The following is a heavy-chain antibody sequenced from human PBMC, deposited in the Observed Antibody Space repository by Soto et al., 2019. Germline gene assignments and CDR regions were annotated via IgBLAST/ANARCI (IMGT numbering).Heavy chain of an antibody. CDR3: AKGGSDDYPSYFKPMSGY. V-gene: IGHV1-69*02. J-gene: IGHJ4*02. CDR1: GGTFSIYT. D-gene: IGHD4-17*01. Sequence: ASVKVSCKASGGTFSIYTISWVRQAPGQGLEWMGRIIPILGIANYAQKFQGRVTITADKSTSTAYMELSSLRSEDTAVYYCAKGGSDDYPSYFKPMSGYWGQGTLVTVSS. CDR2: IIPILGIA.